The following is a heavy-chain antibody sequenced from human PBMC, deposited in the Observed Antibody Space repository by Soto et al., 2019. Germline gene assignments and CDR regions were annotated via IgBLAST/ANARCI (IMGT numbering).Heavy chain of an antibody. Sequence: QVQLVQSGAAVKKPWSSVKVSCKASGGTFSSYAISWVRQAPGQGLEWMGGIIPIFGTANYEQKFQGRVTITADESTSTAHMELSSLRAEDTAVYYCARGGEALLGYCSGGSGYPIDYWGQGTLVTVSS. CDR2: IIPIFGTA. CDR1: GGTFSSYA. D-gene: IGHD2-15*01. V-gene: IGHV1-69*01. J-gene: IGHJ4*02. CDR3: ARGGEALLGYCSGGSGYPIDY.